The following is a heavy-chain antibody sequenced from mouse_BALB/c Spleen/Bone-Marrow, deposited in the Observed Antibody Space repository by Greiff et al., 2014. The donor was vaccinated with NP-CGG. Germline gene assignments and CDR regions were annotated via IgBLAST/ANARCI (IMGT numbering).Heavy chain of an antibody. Sequence: DVKLVESGGGLVQPGGSRKLSCAASGFTFSSFGMHWVRQAQEKGLEWVAYISSGSSTIYYADTMKGRFTISRDNPKNTLFLQMASLRSEDTAMYYCTRSGTLGSMDYWGQGTSVTVSS. CDR2: ISSGSSTI. V-gene: IGHV5-17*02. CDR1: GFTFSSFG. D-gene: IGHD3-3*01. CDR3: TRSGTLGSMDY. J-gene: IGHJ4*01.